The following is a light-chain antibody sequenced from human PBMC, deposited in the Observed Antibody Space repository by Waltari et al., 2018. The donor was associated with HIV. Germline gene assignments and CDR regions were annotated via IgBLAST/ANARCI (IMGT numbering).Light chain of an antibody. Sequence: QSVLTQSPSASGTPGPRVTISCSGGRPNIGSYPVSWYQQFPGTAPKRLIYGNNQRPSGVPDRFSGSKSGTSASLAISGLQSEDESDYYCATWDDSLNSPVFGGGTKLTVL. J-gene: IGLJ3*02. CDR3: ATWDDSLNSPV. V-gene: IGLV1-44*01. CDR1: RPNIGSYP. CDR2: GNN.